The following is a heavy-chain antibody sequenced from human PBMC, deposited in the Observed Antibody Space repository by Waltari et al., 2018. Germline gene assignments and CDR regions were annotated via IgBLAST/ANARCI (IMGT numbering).Heavy chain of an antibody. CDR1: GFIFSDHY. V-gene: IGHV3-72*01. Sequence: EVQLVESGGGLVQPGGSRRLSCVVSGFIFSDHYMDWVRQAPGKGREWVGRSRNKANRYSTEYAASVKGRFTISRDDSENSLYLQMNSLRTDDTAVYYCARSETTRTTNGYSYYGMDVWGQGTTVTVSS. D-gene: IGHD4-17*01. CDR2: SRNKANRYST. CDR3: ARSETTRTTNGYSYYGMDV. J-gene: IGHJ6*02.